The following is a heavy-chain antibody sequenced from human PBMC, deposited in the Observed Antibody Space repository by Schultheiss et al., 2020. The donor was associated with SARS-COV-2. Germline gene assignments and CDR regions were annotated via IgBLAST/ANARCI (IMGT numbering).Heavy chain of an antibody. D-gene: IGHD3-16*02. Sequence: GGSLRLSCAASGFTFSRNAMSWVRQAPGKGLEWVSAISGSGGSTYYADSVKGRFTISRDNSKNTLYLQMNSLRAEDTAVYYCAKEDYVWGSYRYPYNWFDPWGQGTLVTVSS. J-gene: IGHJ5*02. CDR2: ISGSGGST. V-gene: IGHV3-23*01. CDR1: GFTFSRNA. CDR3: AKEDYVWGSYRYPYNWFDP.